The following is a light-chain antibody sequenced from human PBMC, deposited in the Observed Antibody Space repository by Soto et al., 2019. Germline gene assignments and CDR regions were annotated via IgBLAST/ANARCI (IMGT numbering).Light chain of an antibody. CDR3: QQYNNWPYT. J-gene: IGKJ2*01. CDR1: QSVNST. Sequence: EIMMTQSPATLSVSPGERAALSCRASQSVNSTFAWYQQKPGQAPRLLLYDASTRATDIPARFSGSGSGTEFTLTISRLQSEDFAVYYCQQYNNWPYTFGQGTKLEIK. V-gene: IGKV3-15*01. CDR2: DAS.